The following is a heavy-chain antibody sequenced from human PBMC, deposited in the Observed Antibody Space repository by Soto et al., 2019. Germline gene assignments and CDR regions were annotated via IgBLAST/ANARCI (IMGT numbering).Heavy chain of an antibody. J-gene: IGHJ4*02. D-gene: IGHD3-10*01. CDR1: GFTFSSYW. CDR2: INSDGSST. CDR3: ASTSMVRGVITPSFDY. Sequence: EVQLVESGGGLVQPGGSLRLSCAASGFTFSSYWMHWVRQAPGKGLVWVSRINSDGSSTSYADSVKGRFTISRDNAKNTLYLQMTSLRAEDTAVYYCASTSMVRGVITPSFDYWGQGTLVTVSS. V-gene: IGHV3-74*01.